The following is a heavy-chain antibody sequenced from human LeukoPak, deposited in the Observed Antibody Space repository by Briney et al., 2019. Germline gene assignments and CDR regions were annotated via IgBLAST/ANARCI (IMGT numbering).Heavy chain of an antibody. V-gene: IGHV1-18*01. CDR3: ARGGSYYDFWSGYYSRDFDY. Sequence: ASVKVSCKASGYTFTSYDISWVRQAPGQGLEWMGWISAYNGNTNYAQKLQGRVTMTTDTSTSTAYMELRSLRSDDTAVYYCARGGSYYDFWSGYYSRDFDYWGQGTLVTVSS. CDR2: ISAYNGNT. D-gene: IGHD3-3*01. J-gene: IGHJ4*02. CDR1: GYTFTSYD.